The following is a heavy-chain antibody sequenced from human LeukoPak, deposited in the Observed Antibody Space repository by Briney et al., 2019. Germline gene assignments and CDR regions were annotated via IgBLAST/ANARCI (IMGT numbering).Heavy chain of an antibody. J-gene: IGHJ3*02. CDR1: GFTFSSYW. V-gene: IGHV3-30*02. D-gene: IGHD5-18*01. CDR3: ARASLWLRDAFDI. CDR2: IRYDGSNK. Sequence: PGGSLRLSCAASGFTFSSYWMSWVRQAPGKGLEWVAFIRYDGSNKYYADSVKGRFTISRDNAKNSLYLQMNSLRAEDTAVYYCARASLWLRDAFDIWGQGTMVTVSS.